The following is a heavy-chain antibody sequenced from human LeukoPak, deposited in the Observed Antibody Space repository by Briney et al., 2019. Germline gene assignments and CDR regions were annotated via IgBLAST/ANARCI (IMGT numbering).Heavy chain of an antibody. CDR1: GFTFSDHY. CDR3: AKDTFGEAFDY. D-gene: IGHD3-10*01. Sequence: AGGSLRLSCAASGFTFSDHYMDWVRQTPGKGLEWVSYISSSGSTIYYADSVKGRFTISRDNSKNTLYLQMNSLRAEDTAVYYCAKDTFGEAFDYWGQGTLVTVSS. V-gene: IGHV3-11*01. J-gene: IGHJ4*02. CDR2: ISSSGSTI.